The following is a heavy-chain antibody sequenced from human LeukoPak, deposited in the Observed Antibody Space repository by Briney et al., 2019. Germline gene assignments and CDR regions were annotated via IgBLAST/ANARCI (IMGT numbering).Heavy chain of an antibody. CDR1: GFTFGDYA. D-gene: IGHD5-24*01. CDR3: ARVLAMAGYYYYYMDV. Sequence: GGSLRLSCTASGFTFGDYAMSWFRQAPGKGLEWVGFIRSKAYGGTTEYAASVKGRFTILRDDSESIAYLQMNSLKTEDTAVYYCARVLAMAGYYYYYMDVWGKGTTVTVSS. CDR2: IRSKAYGGTT. V-gene: IGHV3-49*03. J-gene: IGHJ6*03.